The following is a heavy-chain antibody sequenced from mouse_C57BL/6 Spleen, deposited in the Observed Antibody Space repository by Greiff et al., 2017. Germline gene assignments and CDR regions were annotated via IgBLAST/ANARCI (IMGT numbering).Heavy chain of an antibody. CDR2: IDPNSGGT. Sequence: QVQLKQPGAELVKPGASVKLSCKASGYTFTSYWMHWVKQRPGRGLEWIGRIDPNSGGTKYNEKFKSKATLTVDKPSSTAYMQRSSLTSEDSAVYYFARGYGSTAMDYWGQGTSVTVSS. J-gene: IGHJ4*01. V-gene: IGHV1-72*01. CDR1: GYTFTSYW. CDR3: ARGYGSTAMDY. D-gene: IGHD1-1*01.